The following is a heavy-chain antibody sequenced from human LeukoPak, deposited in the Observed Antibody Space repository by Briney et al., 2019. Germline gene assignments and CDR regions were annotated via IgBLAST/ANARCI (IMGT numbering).Heavy chain of an antibody. CDR2: IDQGGSTK. V-gene: IGHV3-7*01. D-gene: IGHD1-26*01. CDR1: GFPFSDYW. Sequence: PGGSLRLSCAASGFPFSDYWMDWVRQAPGKGLEWVANIDQGGSTKYYVDSLKGRFTISRDNAKNSLYLQMNSLRAEDTAVYYCVRDKGGRSGAIYYDAFDVWGQGTMVTVSS. J-gene: IGHJ3*01. CDR3: VRDKGGRSGAIYYDAFDV.